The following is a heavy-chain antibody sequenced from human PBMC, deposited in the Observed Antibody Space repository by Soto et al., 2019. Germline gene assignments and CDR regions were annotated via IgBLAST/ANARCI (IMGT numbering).Heavy chain of an antibody. CDR1: GGSISSSSYY. Sequence: PSETLSLTCTVSGGSISSSSYYWGWIRQPPGKGLEWIGSIYYSGSTYYNPSLKSRVTISVDTSKNQFSLKLSSVTAADTAVYYCASQSYSSSSGGEIDYWGQGTLVTVPQ. D-gene: IGHD6-6*01. V-gene: IGHV4-39*01. CDR3: ASQSYSSSSGGEIDY. J-gene: IGHJ4*02. CDR2: IYYSGST.